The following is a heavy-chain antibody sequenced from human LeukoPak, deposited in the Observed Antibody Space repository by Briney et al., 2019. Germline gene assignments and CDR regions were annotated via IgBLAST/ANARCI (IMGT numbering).Heavy chain of an antibody. CDR3: ARLGVSAALIDY. D-gene: IGHD6-13*01. V-gene: IGHV4-30-2*01. J-gene: IGHJ4*02. CDR2: IYHSGST. CDR1: GGSISSGGYY. Sequence: SETLSLTCTVSGGSISSGGYYWSWIRQPPGKGLEWIGYIYHSGSTYYNPSLKSRVTISVDRSKNQFSLKLSSVTAADTAVYYCARLGVSAALIDYWGQGTLVTVSS.